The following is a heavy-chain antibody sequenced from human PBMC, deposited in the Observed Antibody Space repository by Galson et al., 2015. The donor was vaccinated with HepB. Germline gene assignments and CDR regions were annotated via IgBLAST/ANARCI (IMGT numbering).Heavy chain of an antibody. CDR1: GFTVSSNY. CDR2: IYSCDSI. CDR3: ARGSPYYDFWSGYYYYFDH. Sequence: SLRLSCAASGFTVSSNYMSWVRQAPGKGLEWVSIIYSCDSISYADSVKGRFTIPRDNSNNTLYLQMNSLKAEDTAVYYCARGSPYYDFWSGYYYYFDHWGQGTLVTVSS. D-gene: IGHD3-3*01. J-gene: IGHJ4*02. V-gene: IGHV3-53*01.